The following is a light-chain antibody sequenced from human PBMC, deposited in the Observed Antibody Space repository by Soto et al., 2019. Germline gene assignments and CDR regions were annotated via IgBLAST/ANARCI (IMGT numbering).Light chain of an antibody. CDR1: TSNIGAPYD. J-gene: IGLJ3*02. CDR3: AARDDSLSGHWV. Sequence: QSVLTQPPSVSGAPGQRVSISCTGSTSNIGAPYDVHWYQHLPGTAPKLLIYGDNNRPSGVPDRFSGSKSGTSASLAISGLRSEDEADYYCAARDDSLSGHWVFGGGTKLTVL. CDR2: GDN. V-gene: IGLV1-40*01.